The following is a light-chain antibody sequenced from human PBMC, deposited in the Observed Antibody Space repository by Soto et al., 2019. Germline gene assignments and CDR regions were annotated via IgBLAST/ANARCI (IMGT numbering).Light chain of an antibody. CDR2: QDS. Sequence: SYELTQPPSVSVSPGQTASITCAGDKLGDKNVCWYQQKPGQSPVLVIYQDSKRPSGIPERFSGSNSGNTATLTISGTQAMDEADYYCQAWDSSTASVFGGGTKLTVL. CDR3: QAWDSSTASV. CDR1: KLGDKN. V-gene: IGLV3-1*01. J-gene: IGLJ2*01.